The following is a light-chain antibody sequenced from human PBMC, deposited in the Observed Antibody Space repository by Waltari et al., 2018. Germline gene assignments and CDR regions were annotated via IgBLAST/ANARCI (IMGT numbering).Light chain of an antibody. J-gene: IGKJ2*01. V-gene: IGKV1-39*01. CDR1: QSVDHY. CDR2: AAS. CDR3: QHSSITPYT. Sequence: DIQMTQSPASLSASVGDRVTITCRSSQSVDHYLNWYQQKPHQAPRLLIYAASTLQSGVPSRFSGSGSETHFTLTISPLQSEDFATYYCQHSSITPYTFGQWTKLEI.